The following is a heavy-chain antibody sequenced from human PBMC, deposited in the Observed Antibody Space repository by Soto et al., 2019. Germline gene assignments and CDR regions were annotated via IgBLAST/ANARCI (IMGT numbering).Heavy chain of an antibody. CDR2: ISGSGSIT. D-gene: IGHD6-13*01. J-gene: IGHJ4*02. CDR3: ARVGSTLAAGTPDY. Sequence: GGSLRLSCAASGFTFSDYYMSWFRQAPGKGLEWVSYISGSGSITHDADSVKGRFTISRDNAKNSLYLQMNSLRAEDTAIYYCARVGSTLAAGTPDYWGQGTLVTVSS. CDR1: GFTFSDYY. V-gene: IGHV3-11*01.